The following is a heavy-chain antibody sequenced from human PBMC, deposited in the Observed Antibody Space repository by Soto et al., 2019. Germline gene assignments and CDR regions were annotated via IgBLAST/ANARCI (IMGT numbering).Heavy chain of an antibody. D-gene: IGHD1-1*01. CDR3: AKNQDWNRPDPGAFDV. V-gene: IGHV3-23*01. Sequence: EVQLSQSGGGLVRPGGSLRLSCAGSGFTFDDYAINWVRQAPGKGLEWVSGMSGSGNQIDYTDSVEGRFIISRDESKNTVSLHMNGLSAEDTAVYFCAKNQDWNRPDPGAFDVWGQGTTVTVTS. CDR2: MSGSGNQI. CDR1: GFTFDDYA. J-gene: IGHJ3*01.